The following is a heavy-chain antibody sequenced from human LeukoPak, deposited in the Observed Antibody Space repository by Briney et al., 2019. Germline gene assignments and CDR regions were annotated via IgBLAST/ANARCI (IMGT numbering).Heavy chain of an antibody. D-gene: IGHD3-16*02. CDR2: IIPIFGTA. CDR3: AVSQPYDYVWGSYLKWEYYGMDV. J-gene: IGHJ6*04. Sequence: ASVKVSCKASGGTFSSYAISWVRQAPGQGLEWMGGIIPIFGTANYAQKFQGRVTITADKSTSTAYMELSSLRSEDTAVYYCAVSQPYDYVWGSYLKWEYYGMDVWGKGTTVTVSS. V-gene: IGHV1-69*06. CDR1: GGTFSSYA.